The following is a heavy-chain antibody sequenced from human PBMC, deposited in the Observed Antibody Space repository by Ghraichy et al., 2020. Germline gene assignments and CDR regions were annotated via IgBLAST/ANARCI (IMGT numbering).Heavy chain of an antibody. CDR2: ISGSGGST. Sequence: GGSLRLSCAASGFTFSSYAMSWVRQAPGKGLEWVSAISGSGGSTYYADSVKGRFTISRDNSKNTLYLQMNSLRAEDTAVYYCAKDPLSMVRPYNWFDPWGQGTLVTVSS. V-gene: IGHV3-23*01. J-gene: IGHJ5*02. D-gene: IGHD3-10*01. CDR3: AKDPLSMVRPYNWFDP. CDR1: GFTFSSYA.